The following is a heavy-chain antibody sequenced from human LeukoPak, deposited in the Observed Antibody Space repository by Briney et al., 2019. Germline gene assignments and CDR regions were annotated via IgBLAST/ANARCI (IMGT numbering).Heavy chain of an antibody. Sequence: PSETLSLTCAVYGRSLSGYYWNWVRQPPGKGLEWIGEINHSGSTNYNPSLKSRVTISVDTSKNQFSLKLSSVTAADTAVYYCARGPPGDIVVVVAAIEGFDPWGQGTLVTVSS. CDR1: GRSLSGYY. CDR3: ARGPPGDIVVVVAAIEGFDP. J-gene: IGHJ5*02. CDR2: INHSGST. V-gene: IGHV4-34*01. D-gene: IGHD2-15*01.